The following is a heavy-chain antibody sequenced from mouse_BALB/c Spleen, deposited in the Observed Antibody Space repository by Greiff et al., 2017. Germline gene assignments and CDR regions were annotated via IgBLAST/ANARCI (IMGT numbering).Heavy chain of an antibody. CDR1: GFSLSTSGMG. Sequence: QVTLKVSGPGILQPSQTLSLTCSFSGFSLSTSGMGVSWIRQPSGKGLEWLAHIYWDDDKRYNPSLKSRLTISKDTSSNQVFLKITSVDTADTATYYCARRAGDYGNPMDYWGQGTSVTVSS. CDR3: ARRAGDYGNPMDY. V-gene: IGHV8-12*01. CDR2: IYWDDDK. D-gene: IGHD2-1*01. J-gene: IGHJ4*01.